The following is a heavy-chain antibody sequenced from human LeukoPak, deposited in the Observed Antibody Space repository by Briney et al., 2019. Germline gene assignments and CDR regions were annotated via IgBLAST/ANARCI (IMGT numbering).Heavy chain of an antibody. Sequence: PSETLSLTCTLSGGPISNYQWSWIRQPPGKGLEWIGNIYYSGTANYNPSLKSRVIISVDTSKNQFSLKLSPVTAADTAVYYCARDYGDFPAYYFDYWGQGTLVTVSS. J-gene: IGHJ4*02. CDR2: IYYSGTA. V-gene: IGHV4-59*01. CDR3: ARDYGDFPAYYFDY. CDR1: GGPISNYQ. D-gene: IGHD4-17*01.